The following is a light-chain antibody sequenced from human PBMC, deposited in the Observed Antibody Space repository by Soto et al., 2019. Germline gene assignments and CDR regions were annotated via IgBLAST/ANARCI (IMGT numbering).Light chain of an antibody. J-gene: IGKJ3*01. V-gene: IGKV3-15*01. CDR2: GAS. CDR3: QQYNNWPRT. CDR1: QSVSSN. Sequence: DIVMTQSPATLSVSPGERATLSCRASQSVSSNLAWYQQKPGQAPRLLIYGASTRATGIPARFSGSGSGTEFTLTIGSLQSEDSAVYYCQQYNNWPRTFGPGTKVDIK.